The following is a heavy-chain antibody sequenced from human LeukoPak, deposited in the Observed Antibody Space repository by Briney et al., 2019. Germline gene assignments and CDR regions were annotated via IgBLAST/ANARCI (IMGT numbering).Heavy chain of an antibody. V-gene: IGHV1-69*04. D-gene: IGHD3-3*01. CDR2: IIPILGIA. CDR3: ARVESGYDAFDI. Sequence: SVKVSCKASGGTFSSYAISWVRQAPGQGHEWMGRIIPILGIANYAQKFQGRVTITADKSTSTAYMELSSLRSGDTAVYYCARVESGYDAFDIWGQGTMVTVSS. J-gene: IGHJ3*02. CDR1: GGTFSSYA.